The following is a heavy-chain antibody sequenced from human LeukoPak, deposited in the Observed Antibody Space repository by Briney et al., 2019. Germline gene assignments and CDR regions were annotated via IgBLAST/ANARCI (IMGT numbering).Heavy chain of an antibody. CDR2: IYYSGST. Sequence: PSETLSLTCTVSGGSISSSSYYWGWIRQPPGKGLEWIGSIYYSGSTYYNPSLKSRVTISVDTSKNQFSLKLSSVTAADTAVYYCARVGQDMVRGVIDGDYYYMDVWGKGTTVTVSS. D-gene: IGHD3-10*01. J-gene: IGHJ6*03. CDR3: ARVGQDMVRGVIDGDYYYMDV. CDR1: GGSISSSSYY. V-gene: IGHV4-39*07.